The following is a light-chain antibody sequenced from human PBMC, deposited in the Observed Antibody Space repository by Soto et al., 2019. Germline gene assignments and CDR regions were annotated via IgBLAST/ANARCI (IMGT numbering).Light chain of an antibody. Sequence: EIVLTQSPATLSLSPGEGATVSCRASQSVSSHLAWYQQKRGQAPRLLIYDASSRASGIPARFSGRGSGTDFTLTISYLEPEDFAIYYCQQGGNWPLTFGQGNDWRL. V-gene: IGKV3-11*01. CDR3: QQGGNWPLT. J-gene: IGKJ5*01. CDR2: DAS. CDR1: QSVSSH.